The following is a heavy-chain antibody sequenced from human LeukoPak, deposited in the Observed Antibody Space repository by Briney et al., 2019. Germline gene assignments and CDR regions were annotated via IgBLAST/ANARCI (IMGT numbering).Heavy chain of an antibody. Sequence: GGSLRLSCATSGFTFSSYAMSWVRQAPGKGLEWVSRIGASGGSTYYADSVKGRFTISRDNSKNTLYLQMNSLRTEDTAVYYCAKAEGYDILTGLDYWGQGTLVTVSS. CDR1: GFTFSSYA. CDR2: IGASGGST. D-gene: IGHD3-9*01. J-gene: IGHJ4*02. CDR3: AKAEGYDILTGLDY. V-gene: IGHV3-23*01.